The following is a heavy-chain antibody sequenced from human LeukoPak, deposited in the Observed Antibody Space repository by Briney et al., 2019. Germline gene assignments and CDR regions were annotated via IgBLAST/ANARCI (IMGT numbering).Heavy chain of an antibody. CDR1: GRSFSGYY. CDR3: ARGRLYVDYFYFDY. V-gene: IGHV4-34*01. J-gene: IGHJ4*02. CDR2: INHSGST. D-gene: IGHD4-17*01. Sequence: SETLSLTCAVYGRSFSGYYWSWIRQPPGKGLEWIGEINHSGSTNYNPSLKSRVTISVDTSKNQFSLKLSSVTAADTAVYYCARGRLYVDYFYFDYWGQGTLVTVSS.